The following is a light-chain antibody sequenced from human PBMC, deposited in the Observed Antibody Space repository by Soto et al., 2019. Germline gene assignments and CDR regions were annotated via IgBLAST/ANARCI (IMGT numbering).Light chain of an antibody. CDR3: QQYDGWPWT. V-gene: IGKV3-15*01. J-gene: IGKJ1*01. Sequence: EIVLTQSPATVSVSPGERVTLSCRASQGIRSNLAWYRQKPGQAPRLLIYGASTRASGVPARFGGSGSGTELTLTISSLQSEDFAVYCCQQYDGWPWTFGQGTKVEIK. CDR2: GAS. CDR1: QGIRSN.